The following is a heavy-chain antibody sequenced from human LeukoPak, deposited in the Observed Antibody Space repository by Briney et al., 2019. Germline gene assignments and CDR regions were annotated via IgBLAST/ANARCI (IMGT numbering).Heavy chain of an antibody. J-gene: IGHJ4*02. Sequence: PSETLSLTCTVSGGSISSYYWSWIRQPAGKGLEWIGRIYTSGSTNYNPSLKSRVTMSVDTSKNQFSLKLSSVTAADTAVYYCARGGDSSGYYYLYYFDYWGQGTLVTVSA. V-gene: IGHV4-4*07. D-gene: IGHD3-22*01. CDR3: ARGGDSSGYYYLYYFDY. CDR1: GGSISSYY. CDR2: IYTSGST.